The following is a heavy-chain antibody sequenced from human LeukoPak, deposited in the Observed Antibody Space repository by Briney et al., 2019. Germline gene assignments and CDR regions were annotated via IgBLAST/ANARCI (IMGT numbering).Heavy chain of an antibody. CDR1: GGSFSGYY. CDR3: AGGPIGSYYYYGMDV. V-gene: IGHV4-34*01. CDR2: INHSGST. Sequence: SETLSLTRAVYGGSFSGYYWSWIRQPPGKGLEWIGEINHSGSTNYNPSLKSRVTISVDTSKNQFSLKLSSVTAADTAVYYCAGGPIGSYYYYGMDVWGQGTTVTVSS. D-gene: IGHD3-10*01. J-gene: IGHJ6*02.